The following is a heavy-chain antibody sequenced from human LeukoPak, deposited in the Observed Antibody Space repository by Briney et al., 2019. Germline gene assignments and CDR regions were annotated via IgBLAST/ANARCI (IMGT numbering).Heavy chain of an antibody. CDR3: AKNAHYQGYSYGGIDY. D-gene: IGHD5-18*01. J-gene: IGHJ4*02. V-gene: IGHV3-30*18. CDR1: GFTFSSYG. CDR2: ISYDGSDK. Sequence: HPGRSLRLSCAASGFTFSSYGMHWVRQAPGKGLEWVAVISYDGSDKYSADSVKGRFTISRDNSKNTLYLQMNSLRAEDTAVYHCAKNAHYQGYSYGGIDYWGQGTLVTVSS.